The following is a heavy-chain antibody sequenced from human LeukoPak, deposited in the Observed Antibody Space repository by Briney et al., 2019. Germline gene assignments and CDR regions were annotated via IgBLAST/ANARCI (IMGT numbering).Heavy chain of an antibody. CDR1: GGSISIGDYY. V-gene: IGHV4-30-4*01. D-gene: IGHD2-2*01. CDR3: ARYVVAPWIDY. J-gene: IGHJ4*02. Sequence: SQTLSLTCTVSGGSISIGDYYWRWIRQPPGKGLEWIGYIYYSGSTYYNPSLKSRVTISVDTSKNQFSLKLSSVTAADTAVYYCARYVVAPWIDYWGQGTLVTVSS. CDR2: IYYSGST.